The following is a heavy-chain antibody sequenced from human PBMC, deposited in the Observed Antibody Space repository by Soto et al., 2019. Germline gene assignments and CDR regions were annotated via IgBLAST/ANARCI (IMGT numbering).Heavy chain of an antibody. V-gene: IGHV3-11*01. CDR2: ISSSGSTI. J-gene: IGHJ4*02. CDR3: ASWAVVAATVDY. D-gene: IGHD2-15*01. CDR1: GFTFSDYY. Sequence: PGGSLRLSCAASGFTFSDYYMSWIRQAPGKGLEWVSYISSSGSTIYYADSVKGRFTISRDNAKNSLYLQMNSLRAEDTAVYYCASWAVVAATVDYWGQGTLVTVSS.